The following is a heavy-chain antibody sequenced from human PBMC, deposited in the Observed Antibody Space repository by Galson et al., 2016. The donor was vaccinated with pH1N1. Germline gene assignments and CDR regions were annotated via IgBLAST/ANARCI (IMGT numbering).Heavy chain of an antibody. CDR3: ARAIGSRSAY. J-gene: IGHJ4*02. CDR1: GFTFNNYA. V-gene: IGHV3-23*01. D-gene: IGHD3-16*02. Sequence: SLRLSCAASGFTFNNYAMSWVRQAPGKGLEWVATIGGRGGDTYSAESVKGRLTISRDNAKNSLYLQMNSLRDEDTALYYCARAIGSRSAYWGQGTLVTVSS. CDR2: IGGRGGDT.